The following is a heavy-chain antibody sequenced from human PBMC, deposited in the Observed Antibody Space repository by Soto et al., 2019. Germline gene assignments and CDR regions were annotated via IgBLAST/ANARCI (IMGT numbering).Heavy chain of an antibody. Sequence: ASVKVSCEASGDTFTSYGISWVRQAPGQGLEWMGWISAYNGNTNYAQKLQGRVTMTTDTSTSTAYMELRSLRSDDTAVYYCAVYYDSSGPDYWGQGTVVTVSS. V-gene: IGHV1-18*01. D-gene: IGHD3-22*01. CDR3: AVYYDSSGPDY. J-gene: IGHJ4*02. CDR1: GDTFTSYG. CDR2: ISAYNGNT.